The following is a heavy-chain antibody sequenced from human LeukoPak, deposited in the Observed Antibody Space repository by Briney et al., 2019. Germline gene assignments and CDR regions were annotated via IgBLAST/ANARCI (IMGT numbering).Heavy chain of an antibody. J-gene: IGHJ4*02. CDR3: STARFSSIYYFDD. CDR1: GCSISKYF. CDR2: ISDSGST. Sequence: SETLSLTCTGSGCSISKYFWSWIRQPPGKGLEWIGYISDSGSTNYNPSLKSRVTISVGRSKNQFSLKSTSVTTATTAVYYCSTARFSSIYYFDDWGQGALVSVSS. V-gene: IGHV4-59*12. D-gene: IGHD6-13*01.